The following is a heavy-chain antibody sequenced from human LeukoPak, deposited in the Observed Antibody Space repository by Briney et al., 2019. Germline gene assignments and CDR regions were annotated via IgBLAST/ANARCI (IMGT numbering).Heavy chain of an antibody. CDR3: AKDGVYGSNEVDFDY. CDR2: ISSSSSYI. CDR1: GFTFSSYS. D-gene: IGHD4-17*01. V-gene: IGHV3-21*04. Sequence: PGGSLRLSCAASGFTFSSYSMNWVRQAPGKGLEWVSSISSSSSYIYYADSVKGRFTISRDNAKNSLYLQMNSLRAEDTAVYYCAKDGVYGSNEVDFDYWGQGTLVTVSS. J-gene: IGHJ4*02.